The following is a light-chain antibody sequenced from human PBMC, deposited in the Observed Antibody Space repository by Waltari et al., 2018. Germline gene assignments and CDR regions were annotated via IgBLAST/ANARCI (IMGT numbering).Light chain of an antibody. V-gene: IGKV1-12*01. CDR1: QGISSA. CDR2: AAS. CDR3: QPSDTVPLT. Sequence: DVQMTQSPSSVSASVGDRLTITCRASQGISSALAWYQQKPGKVPELLIYAASTLQDGIPSRVSGSGSGTDFNLTISSLQPEDFATYYCQPSDTVPLTFGQGTKVEIK. J-gene: IGKJ1*01.